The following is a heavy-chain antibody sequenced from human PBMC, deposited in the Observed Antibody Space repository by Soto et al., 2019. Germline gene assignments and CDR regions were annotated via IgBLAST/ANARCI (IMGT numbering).Heavy chain of an antibody. J-gene: IGHJ5*02. CDR2: ISASGGST. CDR3: AKDPRVSFDP. CDR1: GFTFSTFA. V-gene: IGHV3-23*01. Sequence: GGSLRLSCAAYGFTFSTFAMSWVRQAPGKGLEWVSAISASGGSTYYADSVKGRFTISRDNSNNTLYLQMNSLRVEDTAVYYCAKDPRVSFDPWGQGTLVTVSS.